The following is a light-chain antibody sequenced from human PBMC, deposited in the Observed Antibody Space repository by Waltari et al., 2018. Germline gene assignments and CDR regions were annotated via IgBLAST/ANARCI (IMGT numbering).Light chain of an antibody. J-gene: IGKJ4*01. V-gene: IGKV3-15*01. CDR3: LQYNKWPALT. CDR2: GAS. Sequence: IVMTQSPATLSLSQGERAALSCRASQNISTNLAWYQQKPGQAPRLLIYGASTRATGVPGRFSGSGSGIEFTRTVSSLQPEDFAVYYCLQYNKWPALTFGGGTKVEIK. CDR1: QNISTN.